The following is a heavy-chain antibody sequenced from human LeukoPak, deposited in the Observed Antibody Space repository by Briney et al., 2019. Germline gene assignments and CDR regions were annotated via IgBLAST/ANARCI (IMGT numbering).Heavy chain of an antibody. D-gene: IGHD3-16*02. V-gene: IGHV1-8*01. CDR1: GYTFTSYD. J-gene: IGHJ4*02. Sequence: PWASVKVSCKASGYTFTSYDINWVRQATGQGLEWMGWMNPNSGNTGYAQKFQGRVTMTRNTSISTANMELSSLRSEDTAVYYCARVSPMYYDYVWGSYRYWYFDYWGQGTLVTVSS. CDR3: ARVSPMYYDYVWGSYRYWYFDY. CDR2: MNPNSGNT.